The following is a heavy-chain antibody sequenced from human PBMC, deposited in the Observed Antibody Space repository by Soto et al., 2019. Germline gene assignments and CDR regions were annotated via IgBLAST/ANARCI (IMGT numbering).Heavy chain of an antibody. CDR2: IYWDDSK. J-gene: IGHJ5*02. D-gene: IGHD1-26*01. V-gene: IGHV2-5*02. CDR3: AHAYGGRSLS. CDR1: GFSLPTDRVG. Sequence: QITLKESGPTLVKPTQTLTLTCTFSGFSLPTDRVGVGWIRQPPGKALEWLAAIYWDDSKTYRPSLKSRLTITKDTSKNQVALTMTDMDPVDTATYYCAHAYGGRSLSWGQGTLVTVSS.